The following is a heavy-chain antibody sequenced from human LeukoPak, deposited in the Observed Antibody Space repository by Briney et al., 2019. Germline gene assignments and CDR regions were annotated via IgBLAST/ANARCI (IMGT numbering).Heavy chain of an antibody. V-gene: IGHV3-23*01. CDR1: GFIFSSYA. CDR3: ARDWYEDY. CDR2: ISSSVGST. Sequence: PGGSLRLSCAASGFIFSSYAMTWVRQAPGKGLEWVSAISSSVGSTYYADSVKGRFTISRDNSKNTLYLQMNSLRAEDTAVYYCARDWYEDYWGQGTLVTVSP. D-gene: IGHD6-13*01. J-gene: IGHJ4*02.